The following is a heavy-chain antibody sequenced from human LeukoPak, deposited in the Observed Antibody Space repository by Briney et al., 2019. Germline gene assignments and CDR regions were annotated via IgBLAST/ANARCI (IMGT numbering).Heavy chain of an antibody. J-gene: IGHJ4*02. D-gene: IGHD3-10*01. CDR2: ISAYNGNT. Sequence: ASVKVSCKASGYTFTSYGISWVRQAPGQGLEWMGWISAYNGNTNYAQKLQGRVTMTTDTSTSTAYMELRSLRSDDTAVYYCARDRYYYGSGSYGDCWGQGTLVTVSS. CDR3: ARDRYYYGSGSYGDC. V-gene: IGHV1-18*04. CDR1: GYTFTSYG.